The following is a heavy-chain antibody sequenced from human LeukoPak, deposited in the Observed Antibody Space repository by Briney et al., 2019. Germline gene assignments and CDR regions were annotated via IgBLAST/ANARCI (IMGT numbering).Heavy chain of an antibody. CDR3: ARDRGRESAATSGYFDY. CDR1: GGSISSGGYY. J-gene: IGHJ4*02. V-gene: IGHV4-31*03. D-gene: IGHD2-15*01. Sequence: PSGTLSLTCTVSGGSISSGGYYWSWIRQHPGKGLEWIGYIYYSGSTYYNPSLKSRVTISVDTSKNQFSLKLSSVTAADTAVYYCARDRGRESAATSGYFDYWGQGTLVTVSS. CDR2: IYYSGST.